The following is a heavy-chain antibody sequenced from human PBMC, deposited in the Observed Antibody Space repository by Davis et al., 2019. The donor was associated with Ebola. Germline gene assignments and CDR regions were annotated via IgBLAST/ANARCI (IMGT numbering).Heavy chain of an antibody. CDR1: GYTFKNSA. V-gene: IGHV7-4-1*02. CDR3: AREGNPVPFDY. CDR2: IDTNTGNP. D-gene: IGHD6-6*01. J-gene: IGHJ4*02. Sequence: ASVKVSCKASGYTFKNSAISWVRQAPGQGLEWLGWIDTNTGNPTYAQGFTGRFVFSLDTSVSTAYLHISSLKAEDTAVYYCAREGNPVPFDYWGQGTLVTVSS.